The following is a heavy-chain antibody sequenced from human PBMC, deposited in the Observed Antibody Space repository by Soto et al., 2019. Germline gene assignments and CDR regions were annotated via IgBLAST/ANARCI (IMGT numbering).Heavy chain of an antibody. V-gene: IGHV3-30-3*01. CDR3: ARNWGYSYGYPPGY. CDR2: ISYDGSDK. D-gene: IGHD5-18*01. Sequence: GGSLRLSCAASRFTFSSYTMHWVRQAPGKGLEWVAVISYDGSDKYYADSVKGRFTISRDNSKNTLYLQMNSLRAEDTAVYYCARNWGYSYGYPPGYWGQGTLVTVSS. CDR1: RFTFSSYT. J-gene: IGHJ4*02.